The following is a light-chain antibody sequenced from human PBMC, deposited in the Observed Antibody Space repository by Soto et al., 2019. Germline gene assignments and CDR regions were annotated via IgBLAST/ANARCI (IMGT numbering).Light chain of an antibody. CDR1: QSVSSY. Sequence: EIVLTQSPATLSLSPWERATLSCRASQSVSSYLAWYQQKPGQAPRLLIYDASNRATGIPARFSGSGSGTDFTLTISSLEPEDFAVYYCQQRSNWYTFGQGTKLDIQ. V-gene: IGKV3-11*01. CDR3: QQRSNWYT. CDR2: DAS. J-gene: IGKJ2*01.